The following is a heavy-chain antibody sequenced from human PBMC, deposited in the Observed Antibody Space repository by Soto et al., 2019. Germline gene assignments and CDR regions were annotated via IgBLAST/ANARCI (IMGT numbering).Heavy chain of an antibody. CDR3: ARDHSPSYYYYYYMDV. Sequence: GGSLRLSCVGSGFTFSTYGLHWVRQAPGKGLEWVAFISQSAGEVTYADSVKGRFTISRDNSKNTLYLQMNSLRAEDTAVYYCARDHSPSYYYYYYMDVWGKGTTVTVSS. J-gene: IGHJ6*03. CDR2: ISQSAGEV. D-gene: IGHD2-15*01. CDR1: GFTFSTYG. V-gene: IGHV3-30*12.